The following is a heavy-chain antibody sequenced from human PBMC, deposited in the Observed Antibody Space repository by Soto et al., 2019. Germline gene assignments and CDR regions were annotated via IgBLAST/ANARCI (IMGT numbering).Heavy chain of an antibody. CDR2: IYHSGST. D-gene: IGHD4-17*01. CDR3: ARRYGASFDY. J-gene: IGHJ4*02. V-gene: IGHV4-61*01. Sequence: SETLSLTYTVCSGSSSSGSYYWSWIRQPPGKGLEWIGYIYHSGSTNYNPSLKSRVTISVDTSKNQFSLKLSSVTAADTAVYYCARRYGASFDYWGPGTLVTVS. CDR1: SGSSSSGSYY.